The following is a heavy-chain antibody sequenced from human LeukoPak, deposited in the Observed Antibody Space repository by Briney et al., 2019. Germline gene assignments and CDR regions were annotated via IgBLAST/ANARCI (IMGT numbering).Heavy chain of an antibody. CDR2: ICYSGST. CDR3: AREYCSSTSCPFDY. D-gene: IGHD2-2*01. V-gene: IGHV4-30-4*08. CDR1: GGSISSGDYY. J-gene: IGHJ4*02. Sequence: SETLSLTCTVSGGSISSGDYYWSWIRQPPGKGLEWIGYICYSGSTYYNPSLKSRVTISVDTSKNQFSLKLSSVTAADTAVYYCAREYCSSTSCPFDYWGQGTLVTVSS.